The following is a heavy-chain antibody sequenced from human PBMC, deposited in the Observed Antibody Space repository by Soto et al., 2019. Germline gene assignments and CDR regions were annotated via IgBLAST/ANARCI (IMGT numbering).Heavy chain of an antibody. CDR1: GGSFSGYY. V-gene: IGHV4-34*01. J-gene: IGHJ6*03. Sequence: PSETLSLTCAVYGGSFSGYYWSWIRQPPGKGLEWIGEINHSGSTNYNPSLKSRVTISVDTSKNQFSLKLSSVTAADTAVYYCARGSVGRLRLYYYYYYMDVWGKGTTVTVSS. CDR3: ARGSVGRLRLYYYYYYMDV. CDR2: INHSGST. D-gene: IGHD5-12*01.